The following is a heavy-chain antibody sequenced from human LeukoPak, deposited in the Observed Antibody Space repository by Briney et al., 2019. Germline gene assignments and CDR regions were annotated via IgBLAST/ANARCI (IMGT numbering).Heavy chain of an antibody. Sequence: GASVKVSCKASGYTFTGYYMHWVRQAPGQGLEWMGWINPNSGGTNYAQKFQGRVTMTRDTSISTAYMELSRLRSDDTAVYYCARSHYISDYYDSSFPYYFDYWGQGTLVTVSS. J-gene: IGHJ4*02. CDR1: GYTFTGYY. V-gene: IGHV1-2*02. CDR2: INPNSGGT. D-gene: IGHD3-22*01. CDR3: ARSHYISDYYDSSFPYYFDY.